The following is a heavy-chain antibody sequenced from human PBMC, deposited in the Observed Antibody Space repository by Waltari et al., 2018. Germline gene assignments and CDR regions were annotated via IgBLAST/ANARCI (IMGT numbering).Heavy chain of an antibody. Sequence: QGQLEQSGSELKKPGASVKVSCKASGYSFSNYPMNWVRQAPGQGLEYMGWINTNTGNPTYVQAFKGRFVFSLDSSVSTAYLQINDLKADDTAVYYCATLASTLAPFYFDYWGQGTLVSVSS. CDR3: ATLASTLAPFYFDY. J-gene: IGHJ4*02. CDR1: GYSFSNYP. V-gene: IGHV7-4-1*02. CDR2: INTNTGNP.